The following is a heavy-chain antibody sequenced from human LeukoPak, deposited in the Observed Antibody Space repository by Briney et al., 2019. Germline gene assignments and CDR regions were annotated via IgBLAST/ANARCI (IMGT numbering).Heavy chain of an antibody. J-gene: IGHJ5*02. CDR3: ARLGSYPSADWFDP. CDR1: GYSLTSYW. CDR2: IYPGDSDT. V-gene: IGHV5-51*01. Sequence: GESLKISRKGSGYSLTSYWNGWVRQMPGKGLEWMGIIYPGDSDTRYSPSFQGQVTISAENSISTAYLQWSSLKASDTAMYYCARLGSYPSADWFDPWGQGTLVTVSS. D-gene: IGHD1-26*01.